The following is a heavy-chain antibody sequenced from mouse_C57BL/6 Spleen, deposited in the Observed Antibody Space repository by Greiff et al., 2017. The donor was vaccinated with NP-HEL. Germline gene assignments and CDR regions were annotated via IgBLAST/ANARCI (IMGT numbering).Heavy chain of an antibody. CDR1: GYTFTDYN. CDR3: ATYYDYDGFAD. CDR2: INPNNGGT. D-gene: IGHD2-4*01. J-gene: IGHJ3*01. V-gene: IGHV1-22*01. Sequence: EVQLQQSGPELVKPGASVKMSCKASGYTFTDYNMHWVKQSHGKSLEWIGYINPNNGGTSYNQKFKGKATLTVNKSSSTAYMELRSLTSEDSAVYYCATYYDYDGFADWGQGTLVTVSA.